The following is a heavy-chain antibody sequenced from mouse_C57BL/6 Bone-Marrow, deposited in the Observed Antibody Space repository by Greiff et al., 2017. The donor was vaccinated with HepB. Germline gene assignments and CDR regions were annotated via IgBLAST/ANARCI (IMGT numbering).Heavy chain of an antibody. CDR3: VFYRDFDY. J-gene: IGHJ2*01. Sequence: QVQLQQSGAELVRPGTSVKLSCKASGYTFTSYWMHWVKQRPGQGLEWIGVIDPSDSYTNYNQKFKGKATLTVDTSSSTAYMQLSSLTSEDSAVYYCVFYRDFDYWGQGTTLTVSS. CDR2: IDPSDSYT. D-gene: IGHD2-1*01. V-gene: IGHV1-59*01. CDR1: GYTFTSYW.